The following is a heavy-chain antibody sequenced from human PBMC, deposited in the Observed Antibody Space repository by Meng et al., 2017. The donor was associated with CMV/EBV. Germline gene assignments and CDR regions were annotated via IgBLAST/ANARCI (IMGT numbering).Heavy chain of an antibody. CDR3: ARGRYCSSTSCYTYYYYGMDV. J-gene: IGHJ6*02. V-gene: IGHV3-64*02. CDR1: GFTFSSYA. Sequence: GESLKISCAASGFTFSSYAMHWVRQAPGKGLKYVSAISSNGGSTYYADSVKGRFTISRDNSKNTLYLQMGSLRAEDMAVYYCARGRYCSSTSCYTYYYYGMDVWGQGTTVTVSS. D-gene: IGHD2-2*02. CDR2: ISSNGGST.